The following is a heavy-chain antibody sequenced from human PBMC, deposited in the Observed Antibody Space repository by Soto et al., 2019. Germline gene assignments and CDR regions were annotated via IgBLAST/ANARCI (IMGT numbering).Heavy chain of an antibody. CDR1: GGSFSGYY. V-gene: IGHV4-34*01. Sequence: PSETLSLTCAVYGGSFSGYYWSWIRQPPGKGLEWIGEINHSGSTNYNPSLKSRVTISVDTSKNQLSLKLSSVTAADTAVYYCARHARGGYSYGYFDYWGQGTLVTVSS. CDR2: INHSGST. D-gene: IGHD5-18*01. J-gene: IGHJ4*02. CDR3: ARHARGGYSYGYFDY.